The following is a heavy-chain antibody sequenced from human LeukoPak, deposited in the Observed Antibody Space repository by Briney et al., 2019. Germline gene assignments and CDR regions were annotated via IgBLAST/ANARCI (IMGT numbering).Heavy chain of an antibody. Sequence: GVSLGLSCAASGFSLSNYGMTWVRQAPGKRLEGGSALSGGASSTYYADSVKGRFTISRDKSKYTQYMEMKSVRADDTGVYYCAKDSPVATYWGQGTLVTVSS. CDR1: GFSLSNYG. V-gene: IGHV3-23*01. CDR3: AKDSPVATY. D-gene: IGHD4-23*01. CDR2: LSGGASST. J-gene: IGHJ4*02.